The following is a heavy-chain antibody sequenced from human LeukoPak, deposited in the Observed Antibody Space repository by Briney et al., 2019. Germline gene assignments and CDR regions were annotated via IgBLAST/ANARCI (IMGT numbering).Heavy chain of an antibody. Sequence: GGSLRLSCAASGFTFSSYTMHWIRQAPGKGLEWVSSISGSNSYIFYADSVKGRFTVSRDNAKDPLYLQMNSLRAEDTAVYYCARALTTLTYEGYWGQGTLVTVSS. CDR3: ARALTTLTYEGY. CDR2: ISGSNSYI. D-gene: IGHD1-1*01. J-gene: IGHJ4*02. CDR1: GFTFSSYT. V-gene: IGHV3-21*01.